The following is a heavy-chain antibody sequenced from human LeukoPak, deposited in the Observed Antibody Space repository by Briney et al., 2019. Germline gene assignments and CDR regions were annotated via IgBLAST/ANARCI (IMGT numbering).Heavy chain of an antibody. CDR2: INHSGST. D-gene: IGHD4-11*01. CDR3: ASNDYSNYTTIDY. Sequence: SETLSLTCAVYGGSFSGYYWSWIRQPPGKGLEWIGEINHSGSTNYNPSLKSRVTISVDTSKNQFSLKLSSVTAADTAVHYCASNDYSNYTTIDYWGQGTLVTVSS. CDR1: GGSFSGYY. V-gene: IGHV4-34*01. J-gene: IGHJ4*02.